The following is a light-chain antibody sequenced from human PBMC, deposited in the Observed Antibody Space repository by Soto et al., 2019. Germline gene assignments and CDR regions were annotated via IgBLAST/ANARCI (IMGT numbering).Light chain of an antibody. CDR1: QSVLYSSNNKNY. J-gene: IGKJ2*01. CDR3: QQYYSTTPT. Sequence: DIVMTQSPDSLAVSLGERATINCKSSQSVLYSSNNKNYLAWYQQKPGQPPKMVIYWASTRESGVPDRFSGSGSWTDFTLTISSLQAEDVAVYYCQQYYSTTPTFGQGTKLEIK. V-gene: IGKV4-1*01. CDR2: WAS.